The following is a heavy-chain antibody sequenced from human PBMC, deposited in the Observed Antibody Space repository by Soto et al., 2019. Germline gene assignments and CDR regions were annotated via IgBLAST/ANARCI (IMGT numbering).Heavy chain of an antibody. Sequence: QVQLVQSGAEVKKPGASVKVSCNASGYTFTSYYMHWVRQAPGQGLEWMGIINPSGGRTSYAQKFQCRVTMTRDTSTSTVYMELSSLRSEDTAVYYCARSYYYDSSGWAFDYWGQGTLVTVSS. CDR3: ARSYYYDSSGWAFDY. J-gene: IGHJ4*02. V-gene: IGHV1-46*01. CDR1: GYTFTSYY. D-gene: IGHD3-22*01. CDR2: INPSGGRT.